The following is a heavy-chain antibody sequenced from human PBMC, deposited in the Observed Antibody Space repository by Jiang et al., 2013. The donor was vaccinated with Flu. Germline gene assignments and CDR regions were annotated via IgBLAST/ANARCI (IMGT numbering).Heavy chain of an antibody. CDR2: INPNSGDT. CDR3: GRDSAAAIDY. CDR1: GYTIIGSY. Sequence: SGYTIIGSYMHWVRQAPGQGLEWMGWINPNSGDTTYAENFQGRLTLTRDASINTAYMILSRLRSDDTAVYYCGRDSAAAIDYWGQGTLVSVSS. V-gene: IGHV1-2*02. D-gene: IGHD6-13*01. J-gene: IGHJ4*02.